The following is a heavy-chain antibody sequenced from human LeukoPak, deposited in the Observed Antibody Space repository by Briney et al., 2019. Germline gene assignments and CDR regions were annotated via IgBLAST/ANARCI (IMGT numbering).Heavy chain of an antibody. V-gene: IGHV3-23*01. J-gene: IGHJ4*02. D-gene: IGHD2-2*01. Sequence: GASLRLSCAASGFTFSSYAMNWVRQAPGKGLEWVSAISGSGGSTYYADSVKGRFTISRDNSKNTLYLQMNSLRAEDTAVYYCVKLVPAANGGYWGQGTLVTVSS. CDR3: VKLVPAANGGY. CDR1: GFTFSSYA. CDR2: ISGSGGST.